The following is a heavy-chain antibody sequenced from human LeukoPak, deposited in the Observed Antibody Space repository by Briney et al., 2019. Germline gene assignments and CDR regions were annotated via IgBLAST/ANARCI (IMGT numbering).Heavy chain of an antibody. D-gene: IGHD3-16*01. CDR2: ISPDGSTT. CDR3: ARVNVCPRCHFDY. V-gene: IGHV3-74*01. J-gene: IGHJ4*02. CDR1: GFAFSNYW. Sequence: GGSLRLSCAVSGFAFSNYWMHWVRQVPGKGLVWVSRISPDGSTTLYADSVKGRFTISIDNAKKTLYLQMNTLRAEDTAVYYCARVNVCPRCHFDYWGQGTLVTVSS.